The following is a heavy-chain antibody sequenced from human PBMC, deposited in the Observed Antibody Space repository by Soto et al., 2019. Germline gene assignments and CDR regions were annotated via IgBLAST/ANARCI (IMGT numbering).Heavy chain of an antibody. CDR2: IYHSGST. CDR3: ARAPAYYYYGMDV. V-gene: IGHV4-4*02. Sequence: PSETLSLTCAVSGGSISSSNWWSWVRQPPGKGLEWIGEIYHSGSTNYNPSLKSRVTISVDKSKNQFSLKLSSVTAADTAVYYCARAPAYYYYGMDVWGQGTTVTVSS. CDR1: GGSISSSNW. J-gene: IGHJ6*02.